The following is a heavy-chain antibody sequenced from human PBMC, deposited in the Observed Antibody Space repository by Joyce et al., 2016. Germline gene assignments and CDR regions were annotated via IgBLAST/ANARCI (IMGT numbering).Heavy chain of an antibody. CDR2: ISFDGNNE. D-gene: IGHD3-22*01. J-gene: IGHJ3*02. V-gene: IGHV3-30*18. CDR3: AKDRGSGYGHMTDVFDI. CDR1: AFTFSSYG. Sequence: QVHLVESGGGVVQPGRSLRLSCAASAFTFSSYGMHWVRQAPGKGLEWLAVISFDGNNEYHADSVRGRFTISRDNSKNTPYLQMNNLIEEDTAVYYCAKDRGSGYGHMTDVFDIWGQGTKVTVSS.